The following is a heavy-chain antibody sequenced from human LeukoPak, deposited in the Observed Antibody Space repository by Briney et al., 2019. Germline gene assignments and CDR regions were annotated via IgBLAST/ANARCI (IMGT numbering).Heavy chain of an antibody. J-gene: IGHJ4*02. CDR2: IKQDGSEK. Sequence: GGSLGLSCAASGFTFDNYWMSWVSQAPGKGLEWVANIKQDGSEKYYVDSVKGRFTISRDNANTSLFLQMNSLGAEDTAVYYCARGMGALDYWGQGTLVTVSS. CDR3: ARGMGALDY. V-gene: IGHV3-7*01. CDR1: GFTFDNYW. D-gene: IGHD1-26*01.